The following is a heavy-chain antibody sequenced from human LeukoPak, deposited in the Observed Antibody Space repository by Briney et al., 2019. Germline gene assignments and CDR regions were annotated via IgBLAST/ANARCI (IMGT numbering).Heavy chain of an antibody. CDR2: INPNSGGT. Sequence: GASVKVSCKASGYTFTAYCIHWVRQAPGQGLEWMGWINPNSGGTNYAQKIQGRVTMTRDTSINTAYMELSRLRSDDTAVYYCARGERDGDLDSWGQGTLVTVSS. CDR3: ARGERDGDLDS. D-gene: IGHD4-17*01. CDR1: GYTFTAYC. V-gene: IGHV1-2*02. J-gene: IGHJ4*02.